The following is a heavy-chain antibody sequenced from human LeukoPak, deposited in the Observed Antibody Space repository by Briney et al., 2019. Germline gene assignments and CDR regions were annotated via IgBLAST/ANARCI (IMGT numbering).Heavy chain of an antibody. J-gene: IGHJ6*02. V-gene: IGHV4-31*03. CDR1: GVSISSGGYY. CDR3: ARVRTWGIFHGMDV. CDR2: IYYSGST. D-gene: IGHD3-16*01. Sequence: PSQTLSLTCTVSGVSISSGGYYWSWIRQHPGKGLEWIGYIYYSGSTYYNPSLKSRVTISVDTSKNQFSLKLSSVTAADTAVYYCARVRTWGIFHGMDVWGQGTTVTVSS.